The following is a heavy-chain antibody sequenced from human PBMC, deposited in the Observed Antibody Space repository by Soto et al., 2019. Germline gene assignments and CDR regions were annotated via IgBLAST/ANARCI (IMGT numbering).Heavy chain of an antibody. Sequence: QVQLVQSGAEVKKPGASVKVSCKASGYTFTRHGISWVRQAPGQGLEWRGWISGYNGNTNYAQKFPGRVTMTTDTPTSTADMELRSLRSDDTAVYYCARDWNDRPTYYDGMDVWGQGTTVTVSS. D-gene: IGHD1-1*01. CDR2: ISGYNGNT. CDR1: GYTFTRHG. CDR3: ARDWNDRPTYYDGMDV. V-gene: IGHV1-18*01. J-gene: IGHJ6*02.